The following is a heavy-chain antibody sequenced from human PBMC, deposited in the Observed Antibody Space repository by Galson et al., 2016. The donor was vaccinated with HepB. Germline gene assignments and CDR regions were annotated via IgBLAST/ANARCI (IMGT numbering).Heavy chain of an antibody. D-gene: IGHD3-16*01. CDR3: ASLLRGYYFDS. J-gene: IGHJ4*01. CDR2: IGGSGRTT. Sequence: SLRLSCAASGFTFSSHAVSWVRQAPGKGLEWVSTIGGSGRTTHYADSVKSRFTVSRDNSKDTLYLQMNSLRVEDTAVYYCASLLRGYYFDSWGHGTLVTVSS. CDR1: GFTFSSHA. V-gene: IGHV3-23*01.